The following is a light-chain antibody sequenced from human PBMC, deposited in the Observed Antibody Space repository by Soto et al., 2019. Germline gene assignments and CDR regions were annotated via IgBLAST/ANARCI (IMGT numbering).Light chain of an antibody. Sequence: EIVMTQSPATLSVSPGERATLSCRASQSVSSNLAWYQQKPGQAPRLLIYGASTRATGIPARFSGSGPGTEFTLTISSLQSEDFAVYYCQHSITFGQGTKV. CDR1: QSVSSN. J-gene: IGKJ1*01. CDR3: QHSIT. CDR2: GAS. V-gene: IGKV3-15*01.